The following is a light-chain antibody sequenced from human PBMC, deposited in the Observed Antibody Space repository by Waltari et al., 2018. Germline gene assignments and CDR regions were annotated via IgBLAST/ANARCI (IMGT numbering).Light chain of an antibody. Sequence: TLLTQSPSSLSASVGDRVTITCRPSQGINNNLIWYQQKPGKAPKRLIYYASSLESGVPSRFSGSGAETDYTLTIISLQPEDIEKYYCQQYDNFPWTFGQGTKVEIK. V-gene: IGKV1-33*01. CDR2: YAS. CDR3: QQYDNFPWT. CDR1: QGINNN. J-gene: IGKJ1*01.